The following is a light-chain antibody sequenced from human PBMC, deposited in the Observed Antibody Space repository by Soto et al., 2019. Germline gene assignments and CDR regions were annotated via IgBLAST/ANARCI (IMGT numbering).Light chain of an antibody. CDR1: SSNIGASY. V-gene: IGLV1-51*01. Sequence: QSVLTQPPSMSAAPGQKITISCSGSSSNIGASYVFCYQQFPGTAPKLLIYDTDKRPSGIPDRFSGSKSGTSATLGITRLQTGDEADYYCGAWDSSLRVVLFGGGTKVTVL. CDR2: DTD. J-gene: IGLJ3*02. CDR3: GAWDSSLRVVL.